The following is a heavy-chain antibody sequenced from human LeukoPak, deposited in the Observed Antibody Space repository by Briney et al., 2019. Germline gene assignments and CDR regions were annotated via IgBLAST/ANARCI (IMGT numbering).Heavy chain of an antibody. Sequence: GGSLRLSCAASGFTFSSYAMTWVRQAPGKGLEWVSAISGSSGSTYYADSVEGRFTISRDNSKNTLYLQMNSLRAEDTAVYYCAKGGPVAADPRYFQHWGQGTLVTVSS. D-gene: IGHD6-19*01. CDR1: GFTFSSYA. J-gene: IGHJ1*01. V-gene: IGHV3-23*01. CDR3: AKGGPVAADPRYFQH. CDR2: ISGSSGST.